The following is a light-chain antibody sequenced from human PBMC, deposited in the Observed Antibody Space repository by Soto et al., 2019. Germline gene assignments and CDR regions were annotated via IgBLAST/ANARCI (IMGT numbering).Light chain of an antibody. J-gene: IGKJ1*01. V-gene: IGKV1-5*01. CDR1: QSISSW. CDR3: LQHNNYPPT. Sequence: DIQMTQSPSTLSASVVDRVTITCRASQSISSWLAWYQQKPGKAPKRLIYAASNLQSGVPSRFSGSGSGTDFTLTISSLQPEDFATYFCLQHNNYPPTFGQGTKVDIK. CDR2: AAS.